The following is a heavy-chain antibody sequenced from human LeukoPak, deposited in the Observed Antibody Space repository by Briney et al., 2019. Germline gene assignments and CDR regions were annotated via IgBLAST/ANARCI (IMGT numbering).Heavy chain of an antibody. D-gene: IGHD4-23*01. Sequence: PSEPLSLTCAVSGVSFSDYSWSWIRQPPGKGLEWIGEINHRGSTNYNPSLKSRVTISVDTSNIHLSLRLSSVTAADTAVYYCARLRWGAFDIWGQGTMVTLSS. V-gene: IGHV4-34*01. CDR1: GVSFSDYS. J-gene: IGHJ3*02. CDR2: INHRGST. CDR3: ARLRWGAFDI.